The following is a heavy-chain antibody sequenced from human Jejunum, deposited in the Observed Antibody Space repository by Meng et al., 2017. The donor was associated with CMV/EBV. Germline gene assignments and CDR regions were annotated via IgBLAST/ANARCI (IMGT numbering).Heavy chain of an antibody. Sequence: SYAMHWVRQAPGKGLEWVAIISYDGSNQYYADPVKGRFTISRDNSKNTLYLQMNSLRVEDTAVYFCVRAEGVVVPAAIFFYYAMDVWGQGTTVTVSS. J-gene: IGHJ6*02. V-gene: IGHV3-30-3*01. CDR1: SYA. CDR2: ISYDGSNQ. CDR3: VRAEGVVVPAAIFFYYAMDV. D-gene: IGHD2-2*01.